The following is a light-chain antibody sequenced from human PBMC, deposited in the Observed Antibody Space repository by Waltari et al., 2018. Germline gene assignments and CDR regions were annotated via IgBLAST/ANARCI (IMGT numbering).Light chain of an antibody. CDR3: QTGGHGTWV. CDR1: RGHSSNI. Sequence: QLVLTQSPSASASLGASVKPTCTLSRGHSSNIIAWHQQQPEKGPRYLMKVNSDGSQSKGDEIPDRFSCSSSGAERYLTISSLQSEDEADYYCQTGGHGTWVFGGGTKLTVL. V-gene: IGLV4-69*01. CDR2: VNSDGSQ. J-gene: IGLJ3*02.